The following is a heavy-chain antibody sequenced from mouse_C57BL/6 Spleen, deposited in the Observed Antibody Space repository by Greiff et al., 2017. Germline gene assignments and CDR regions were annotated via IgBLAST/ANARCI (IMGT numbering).Heavy chain of an antibody. Sequence: QVTLKECGPGILQSSQTLSLTCSFSGFSLSTSGMGVSWIRQPSGKGLEWLAHIYWDDDKRYNPFLKSRLTISKDTSRNQVFLKITSVDTADTAKYYCARYYYGSSYVWYFDVWGTGTTVTVSS. J-gene: IGHJ1*03. D-gene: IGHD1-1*01. CDR2: IYWDDDK. V-gene: IGHV8-12*01. CDR3: ARYYYGSSYVWYFDV. CDR1: GFSLSTSGMG.